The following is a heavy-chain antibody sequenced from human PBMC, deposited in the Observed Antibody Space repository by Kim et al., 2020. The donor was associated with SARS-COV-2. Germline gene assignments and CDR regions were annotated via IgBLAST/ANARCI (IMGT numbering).Heavy chain of an antibody. CDR2: ISYDGSNK. Sequence: GSLRLSCAASGFTFSSYGMHWVRQAPGKGLEWVAFISYDGSNKYYADSVKGRFTISRDNSKNTLYLQMNSLRAEDTAVYYCARDGYYYGMDVWGQGTTVTVSS. CDR1: GFTFSSYG. J-gene: IGHJ6*02. V-gene: IGHV3-33*05. CDR3: ARDGYYYGMDV.